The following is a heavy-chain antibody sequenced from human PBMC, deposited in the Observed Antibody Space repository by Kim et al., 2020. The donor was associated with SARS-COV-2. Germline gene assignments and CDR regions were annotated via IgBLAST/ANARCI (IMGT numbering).Heavy chain of an antibody. D-gene: IGHD6-19*01. J-gene: IGHJ3*02. Sequence: PSLRSRVTISLDSSKNHFYLKLSSVTTTDTAVYYCAREGIDSSGGGDAFDIWGQGTMVTVSS. V-gene: IGHV4-39*02. CDR3: AREGIDSSGGGDAFDI.